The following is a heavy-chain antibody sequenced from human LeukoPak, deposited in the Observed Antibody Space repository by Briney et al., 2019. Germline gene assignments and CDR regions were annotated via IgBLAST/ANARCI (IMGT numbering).Heavy chain of an antibody. CDR2: IYYSGST. CDR3: AGDYDSSGYYGY. CDR1: GGSISSGDYY. D-gene: IGHD3-22*01. Sequence: SQTLSLTCTVSGGSISSGDYYWSWIRQPPGKGLEWIGYIYYSGSTYYNPSLKSRVTISVDTSKNQFPLKLSSVTAADTAVYYCAGDYDSSGYYGYWGQGTLVTVSS. V-gene: IGHV4-30-4*01. J-gene: IGHJ4*02.